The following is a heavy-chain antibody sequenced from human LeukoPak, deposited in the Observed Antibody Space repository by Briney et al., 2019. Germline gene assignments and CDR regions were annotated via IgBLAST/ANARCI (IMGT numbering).Heavy chain of an antibody. Sequence: GSLRLSCAASGFTVSSNYMSWVRQAPGKGLEWIGEINHSGSTNYNPSLKSRVTISVDTSKNQFSLKLSSVTAADTAVYYCARGQGTVTTHWGQGTLVTVSS. J-gene: IGHJ4*02. CDR2: INHSGST. D-gene: IGHD4-17*01. CDR1: GFTVSSNY. CDR3: ARGQGTVTTH. V-gene: IGHV4-34*01.